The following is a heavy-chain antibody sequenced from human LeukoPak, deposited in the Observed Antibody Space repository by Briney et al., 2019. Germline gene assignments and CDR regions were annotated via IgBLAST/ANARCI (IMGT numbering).Heavy chain of an antibody. Sequence: SETLSLTCSVSGASISSGMNDWGWIRQPPVKTLDWIVSIYSSGSTYYNQSLKSRVIIIIDTPKNHFSLTLSSVTAADTAVYYCARCDGYGLVGIWGQGTMVTVSS. CDR2: IYSSGST. D-gene: IGHD3-10*01. J-gene: IGHJ3*02. CDR3: ARCDGYGLVGI. V-gene: IGHV4-39*07. CDR1: GASISSGMND.